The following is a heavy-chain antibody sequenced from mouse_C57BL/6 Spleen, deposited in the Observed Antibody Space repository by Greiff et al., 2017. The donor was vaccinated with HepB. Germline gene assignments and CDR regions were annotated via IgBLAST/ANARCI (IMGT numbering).Heavy chain of an antibody. J-gene: IGHJ3*01. CDR3: ATPFITTVVPFAY. CDR1: GYTFTSYW. D-gene: IGHD1-1*01. CDR2: IHPSDSDT. Sequence: VQLQQPGAELVKPGASVKVSCKASGYTFTSYWMHWVKQRPGQGLEWIGRIHPSDSDTNYNQKFKGKATLTVDKSSSTAYMQLSSLTSEDSAVYYCATPFITTVVPFAYWGQGTLVTVSA. V-gene: IGHV1-74*01.